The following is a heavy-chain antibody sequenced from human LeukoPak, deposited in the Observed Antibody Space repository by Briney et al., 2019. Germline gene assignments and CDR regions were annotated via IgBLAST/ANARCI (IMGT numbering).Heavy chain of an antibody. CDR1: GLIFNNYA. V-gene: IGHV3-9*01. D-gene: IGHD6-19*01. CDR2: ISWNSGSI. CDR3: ATSLPSSSGQLDY. Sequence: GRSLRLSCAGSGLIFNNYAMHWVRQPPGKGLEWVSGISWNSGSIDYADSVKGRFTISRDNAKNSLYLQMNSLRDEDTAVYYCATSLPSSSGQLDYWGQGTLITVSS. J-gene: IGHJ4*02.